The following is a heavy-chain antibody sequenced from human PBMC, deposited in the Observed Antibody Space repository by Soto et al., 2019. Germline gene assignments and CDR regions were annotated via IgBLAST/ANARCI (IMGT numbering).Heavy chain of an antibody. Sequence: ASVKVSCKVSGYTLTELSMHWVRQAPGKGLEWMGGFDPEDGGTNYAQKFQGWVTMTRDTSISTAYMELSRLRSDDTAVYYCAREPKYCTNGVCTYGMDVWGQGTTVTVSS. CDR3: AREPKYCTNGVCTYGMDV. V-gene: IGHV1-24*01. CDR2: FDPEDGGT. J-gene: IGHJ6*02. D-gene: IGHD2-8*01. CDR1: GYTLTELS.